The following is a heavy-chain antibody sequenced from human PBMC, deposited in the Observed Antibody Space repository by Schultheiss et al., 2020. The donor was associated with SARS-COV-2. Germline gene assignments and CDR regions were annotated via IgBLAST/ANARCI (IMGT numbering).Heavy chain of an antibody. CDR3: ATDYAHRLYWYFDL. J-gene: IGHJ2*01. CDR2: ISYDGSNK. D-gene: IGHD3-16*01. Sequence: GGSLRLSCAASGFTFSSYAMHWVRQAPGKGLEWVAVISYDGSNKYYADSVKGRFTISRDNSKNTLYLQMNSLRAEDTAVYYCATDYAHRLYWYFDLWGRGTLVTVSS. CDR1: GFTFSSYA. V-gene: IGHV3-30-3*01.